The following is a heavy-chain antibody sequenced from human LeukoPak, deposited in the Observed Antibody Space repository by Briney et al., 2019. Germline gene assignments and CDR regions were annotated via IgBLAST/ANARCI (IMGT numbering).Heavy chain of an antibody. D-gene: IGHD3-10*01. CDR3: ARVSRITMVRGVIITSGYDY. J-gene: IGHJ4*02. Sequence: GGSLRLSCAASGFTFSSYSMNWVRQAPGKGLEWVSSISSSSSYIYYADSVKGRFTISRDNAKNSLYLQMNSLRAEDTAVYYCARVSRITMVRGVIITSGYDYWGQGTLVTVSS. V-gene: IGHV3-21*01. CDR1: GFTFSSYS. CDR2: ISSSSSYI.